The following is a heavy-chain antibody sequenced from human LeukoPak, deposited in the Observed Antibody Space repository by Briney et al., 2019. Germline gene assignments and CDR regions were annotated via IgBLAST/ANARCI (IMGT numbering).Heavy chain of an antibody. D-gene: IGHD3-16*01. CDR2: IKSKTDGGTT. J-gene: IGHJ4*02. Sequence: GGSLRLSCAASGFTFSNAWMSWVRQAPGKGLEWVSRIKSKTDGGTTDYAAPVKGRFTISRDDSKNTLYLQMNSLKTEDTAVYYCTTDLYDYVWGSYIDYWGQGTLVTVSS. CDR3: TTDLYDYVWGSYIDY. V-gene: IGHV3-15*01. CDR1: GFTFSNAW.